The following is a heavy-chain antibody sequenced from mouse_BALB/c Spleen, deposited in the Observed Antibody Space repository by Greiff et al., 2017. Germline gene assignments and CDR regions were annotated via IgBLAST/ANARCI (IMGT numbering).Heavy chain of an antibody. D-gene: IGHD1-1*01. Sequence: EVQRVESGGGLVKPGGSLKLSCAASGFTFSDYYMYWVRQTPEKRLEWVATISDGGSYTYYPDSVKGRFTISRDNAKNNLYLQMSSLKSEDTAMYYCARANTGAMDYWGQGTSVTVSS. CDR3: ARANTGAMDY. CDR2: ISDGGSYT. CDR1: GFTFSDYY. V-gene: IGHV5-4*02. J-gene: IGHJ4*01.